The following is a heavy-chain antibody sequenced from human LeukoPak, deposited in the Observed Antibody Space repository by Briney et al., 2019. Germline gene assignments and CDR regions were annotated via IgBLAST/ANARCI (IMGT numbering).Heavy chain of an antibody. CDR2: IYYSGST. D-gene: IGHD3-10*01. J-gene: IGHJ6*03. CDR3: ARGANYYGSGYYYYMDV. V-gene: IGHV4-39*07. Sequence: SETLSLTCTVSGVSISSSSYYWGWLRQPPGKGLEWIGSIYYSGSTYYNPSLKSRVTISVDTSKNQFSLKLSSVTAADTAVYYCARGANYYGSGYYYYMDVWGKGTTVTVSS. CDR1: GVSISSSSYY.